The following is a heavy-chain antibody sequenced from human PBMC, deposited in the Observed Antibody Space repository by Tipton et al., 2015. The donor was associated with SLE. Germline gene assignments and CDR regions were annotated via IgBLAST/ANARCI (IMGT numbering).Heavy chain of an antibody. J-gene: IGHJ4*02. Sequence: TLSLTCTVSGDSISSDDYYWTWVRQHPEKGLEWLGHMYYTGTTYYNPSLEGRIGISADTSKSQFSLNLTSVTAADTAVYYCARAVAAEFDYWGQGTLVTVSS. V-gene: IGHV4-31*03. CDR1: GDSISSDDYY. D-gene: IGHD6-13*01. CDR3: ARAVAAEFDY. CDR2: MYYTGTT.